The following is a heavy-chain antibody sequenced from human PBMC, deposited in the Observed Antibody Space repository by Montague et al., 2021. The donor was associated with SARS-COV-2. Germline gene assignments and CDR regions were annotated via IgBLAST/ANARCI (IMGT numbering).Heavy chain of an antibody. V-gene: IGHV4-30-2*01. J-gene: IGHJ4*02. D-gene: IGHD4-17*01. CDR3: ASYRDYGDYY. Sequence: TLSLTCAVSGGSVSSGGYSWYWIREAPGKGLEWIGHIHHSGNTYYNPSLESRVTMSGDRPKNQFSLKVTSITAADTAVYYCASYRDYGDYYWGQGTLVTVSS. CDR1: GGSVSSGGYS. CDR2: IHHSGNT.